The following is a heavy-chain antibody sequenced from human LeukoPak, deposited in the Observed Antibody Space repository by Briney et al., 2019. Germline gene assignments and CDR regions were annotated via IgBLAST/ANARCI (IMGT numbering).Heavy chain of an antibody. J-gene: IGHJ4*02. V-gene: IGHV3-33*06. CDR2: IWYDGSNK. D-gene: IGHD2-15*01. Sequence: PGGSLRLSCAPSGFTFSSHGMHWVRQAPGKGLEWVAVIWYDGSNKYYADSVKGRFTISRDNSKNTLYLQMNSLRAEDTAVYYCVKDSVAATHLDHWGQGTLVTVSS. CDR1: GFTFSSHG. CDR3: VKDSVAATHLDH.